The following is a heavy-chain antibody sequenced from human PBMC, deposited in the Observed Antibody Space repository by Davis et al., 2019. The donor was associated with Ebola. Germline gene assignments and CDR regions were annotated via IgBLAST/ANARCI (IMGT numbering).Heavy chain of an antibody. CDR1: GYTFTGYY. CDR2: INPNSGGT. V-gene: IGHV1-2*04. J-gene: IGHJ4*02. D-gene: IGHD2-15*01. CDR3: ARGGYCSGGSCYCFDY. Sequence: AASVKVSCKASGYTFTGYYMHWVRQAPGQGLEWMGWINPNSGGTNYAQKFQGWVTMTRDTSISTAYMELSRLRSDDTAVYYCARGGYCSGGSCYCFDYWGQGTLVTVSS.